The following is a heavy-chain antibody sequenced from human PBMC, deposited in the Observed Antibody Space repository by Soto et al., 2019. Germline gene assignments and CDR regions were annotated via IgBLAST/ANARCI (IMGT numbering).Heavy chain of an antibody. D-gene: IGHD4-17*01. CDR1: GFTFSSYA. V-gene: IGHV3-30-3*01. CDR3: ARGDYCDYPFALGE. Sequence: QVQLVESGGGVVQPGRSLRLSCAASGFTFSSYAMHWVRQAPGKGLEWVAVISYDGSNKYYADSVKGRFTISRDNSKNTLYLQMNSMRAEDTAVYYCARGDYCDYPFALGEWGQGTLVTVSS. CDR2: ISYDGSNK. J-gene: IGHJ4*02.